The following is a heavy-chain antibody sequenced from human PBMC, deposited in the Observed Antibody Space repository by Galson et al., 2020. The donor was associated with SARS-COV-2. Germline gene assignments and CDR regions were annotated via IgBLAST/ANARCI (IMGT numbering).Heavy chain of an antibody. V-gene: IGHV3-23*01. CDR3: AKGGRAPEGLGAATVEYNWFDP. CDR2: ISGSGRTT. D-gene: IGHD3-3*01. CDR1: GFSFSTYA. Sequence: GGSLRLSCAASGFSFSTYAMNWVRQPPGKGLEWVSSISGSGRTTFYADSVKGRFTVSRNHSKDTLYMQMNNLRADDTATYFCAKGGRAPEGLGAATVEYNWFDPWGQGTLVIGSS. J-gene: IGHJ5*02.